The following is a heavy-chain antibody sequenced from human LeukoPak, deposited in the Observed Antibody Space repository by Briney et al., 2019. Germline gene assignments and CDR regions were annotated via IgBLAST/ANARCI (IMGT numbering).Heavy chain of an antibody. D-gene: IGHD6-13*01. CDR3: AREDGYSSSGYSDY. CDR2: ISSTSIYT. Sequence: PGGSLRLSCAASGFTFSDYYMSWIRQAPGKGLEWVSDISSTSIYTNYAGSVKGRFTISRDNAKNSLYLQMNSLRAEDTAVYYCAREDGYSSSGYSDYWGQGTLVTVSS. V-gene: IGHV3-11*05. J-gene: IGHJ4*02. CDR1: GFTFSDYY.